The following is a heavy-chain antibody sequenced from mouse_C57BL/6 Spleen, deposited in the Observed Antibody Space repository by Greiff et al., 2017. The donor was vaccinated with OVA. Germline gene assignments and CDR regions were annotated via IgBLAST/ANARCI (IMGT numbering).Heavy chain of an antibody. V-gene: IGHV1-15*01. D-gene: IGHD3-2*02. CDR1: GYTFTDYE. CDR2: IDPATGGT. Sequence: VKLMESGAELVRPGASVTLSCKASGYTFTDYEMHWVKQTPVHGLEWIGAIDPATGGTAYNQKFKGKATLTADKSSSTAYMELRSLTSEDSAVYYCTTDSSGPYAMDYWGQGTSVTVSS. CDR3: TTDSSGPYAMDY. J-gene: IGHJ4*01.